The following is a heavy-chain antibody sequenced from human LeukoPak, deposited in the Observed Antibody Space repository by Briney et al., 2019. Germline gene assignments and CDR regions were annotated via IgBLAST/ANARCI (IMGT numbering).Heavy chain of an antibody. D-gene: IGHD2-2*01. V-gene: IGHV4-4*07. CDR2: FYSSGST. J-gene: IGHJ3*02. CDR1: GGSITSYY. CDR3: ARVTRGGTFDI. Sequence: SETLSLTCTVSGGSITSYYWSWIRQPVGKGLEWIGRFYSSGSTNYNPSLKSRVTISVDESKTQFSLKLTSVTAADSAVYYCARVTRGGTFDIWGQGTIVTVSS.